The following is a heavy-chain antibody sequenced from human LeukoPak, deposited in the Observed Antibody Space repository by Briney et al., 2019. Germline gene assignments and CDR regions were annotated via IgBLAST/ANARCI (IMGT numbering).Heavy chain of an antibody. D-gene: IGHD3-10*01. V-gene: IGHV4-34*01. CDR1: GGSFSGYY. J-gene: IGHJ5*02. CDR3: ARGRLNYYGSGIRGTFFDP. Sequence: SETLSLTCAVYGGSFSGYYWSWIRQPPGKGLEWIGEINHSGSTNYNPSLKSRVTISVDTSKSQFSLKLSSVTAADTAVYYCARGRLNYYGSGIRGTFFDPWGQGTLVTVSS. CDR2: INHSGST.